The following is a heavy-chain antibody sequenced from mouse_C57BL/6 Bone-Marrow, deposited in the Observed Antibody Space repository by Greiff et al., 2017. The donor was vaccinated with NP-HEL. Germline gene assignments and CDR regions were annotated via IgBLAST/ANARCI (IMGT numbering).Heavy chain of an antibody. J-gene: IGHJ1*03. D-gene: IGHD1-1*01. CDR3: ARHDSYYGNSYVNWDFDV. Sequence: VQLQQSGAELVKPGASVKLSCKASGYTFTEYTIHWVKQRSGQGLEWIGWFYRGSGSIKYNEKFKEKATLTADKYSSTVYMELSRLTSEDSAVYFCARHDSYYGNSYVNWDFDVWGTGTTVTVSS. V-gene: IGHV1-62-2*01. CDR1: GYTFTEYT. CDR2: FYRGSGSI.